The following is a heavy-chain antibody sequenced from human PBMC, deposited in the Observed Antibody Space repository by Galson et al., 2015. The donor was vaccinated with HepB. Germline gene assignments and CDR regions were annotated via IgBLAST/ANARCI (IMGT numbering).Heavy chain of an antibody. CDR3: ARVGVMTTVVTPTVDY. J-gene: IGHJ4*02. V-gene: IGHV3-30*04. D-gene: IGHD4-23*01. CDR1: GFTFSSYA. CDR2: ISYDGSNK. Sequence: SLRLSCAASGFTFSSYAMHWVRRAPGKGLEWVAVISYDGSNKYYADSVKGRFTISRDNSKNTLYLQMNSLRAEDTAVYYCARVGVMTTVVTPTVDYWGQGTLVTVSS.